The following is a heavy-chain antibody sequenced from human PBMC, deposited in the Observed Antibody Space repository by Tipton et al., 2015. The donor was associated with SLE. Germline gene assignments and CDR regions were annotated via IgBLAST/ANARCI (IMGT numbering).Heavy chain of an antibody. Sequence: GLVKPSETLSLTCTVSGGSISSYYWSWIRQPPGKGLEWIGYMYYSGSTNYNPSLKSRVTISVDTSKNQFSLKLSSVTAADTAVYYFARAAVVLLWFGPFDYWGQGTLVTVSS. V-gene: IGHV4-59*01. CDR2: MYYSGST. J-gene: IGHJ4*02. CDR3: ARAAVVLLWFGPFDY. CDR1: GGSISSYY. D-gene: IGHD3-10*01.